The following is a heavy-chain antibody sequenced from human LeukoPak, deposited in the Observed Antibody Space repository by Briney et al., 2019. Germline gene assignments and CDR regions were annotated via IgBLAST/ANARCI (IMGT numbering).Heavy chain of an antibody. CDR1: GFTFSSYG. D-gene: IGHD2-15*01. V-gene: IGHV3-30*02. J-gene: IGHJ4*02. CDR3: AKGYCSGSSCYSGFYFDY. CDR2: IRYDGSNK. Sequence: GGSLRLSCAASGFTFSSYGMHWVRQAPGKGLEWVAFIRYDGSNKYYADSVKGRFTISRDNSKNTLYLQMNSLRAEGTAVYYCAKGYCSGSSCYSGFYFDYWGQGALVTVSS.